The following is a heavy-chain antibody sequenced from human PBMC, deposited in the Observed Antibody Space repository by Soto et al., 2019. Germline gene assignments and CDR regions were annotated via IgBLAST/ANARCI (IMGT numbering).Heavy chain of an antibody. J-gene: IGHJ5*02. D-gene: IGHD3-3*01. CDR1: GGSISSSSYY. V-gene: IGHV4-39*01. CDR2: IYYSGST. Sequence: SETLSLTCTVSGGSISSSSYYWGWIRQPPGKGLEWIGSIYYSGSTYYNPSLKSRVTISVDTSKNQFSLKLSSVTAADTAVYYCARQGRITIFGVVQGWFDPWGQGTLVTVSS. CDR3: ARQGRITIFGVVQGWFDP.